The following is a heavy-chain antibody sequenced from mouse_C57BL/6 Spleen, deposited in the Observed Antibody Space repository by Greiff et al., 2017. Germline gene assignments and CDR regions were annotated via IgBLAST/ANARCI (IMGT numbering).Heavy chain of an antibody. CDR2: ISDGGSYT. V-gene: IGHV5-4*03. CDR1: GFTFSSYA. Sequence: DVKLVESGGGLVKPGGSLKLSCAASGFTFSSYAMSWVRQTPEKRLEWVATISDGGSYTYYPDNVKGRFTISRDNAKNNLYLQMSHLKSEDTAMYYCARGDDYDYSWYFDVWGTGTTVTVSS. D-gene: IGHD2-4*01. CDR3: ARGDDYDYSWYFDV. J-gene: IGHJ1*03.